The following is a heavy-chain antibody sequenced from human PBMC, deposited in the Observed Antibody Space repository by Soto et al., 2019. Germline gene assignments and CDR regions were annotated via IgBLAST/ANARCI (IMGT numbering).Heavy chain of an antibody. D-gene: IGHD5-12*01. CDR2: ISSSSSNI. CDR1: GFTFSTCS. V-gene: IGHV3-21*02. CDR3: ERDNGYDAATLDY. Sequence: EVQLVESGGGLVKPGGSLRLSCAASGFTFSTCSMNWVRQAPGKGLEWVSSISSSSSNIYYADSVKGRFTISRDNAKNSLYLQMNSLRAEDTAVYYCERDNGYDAATLDYWGKGSLLTVSS. J-gene: IGHJ4*02.